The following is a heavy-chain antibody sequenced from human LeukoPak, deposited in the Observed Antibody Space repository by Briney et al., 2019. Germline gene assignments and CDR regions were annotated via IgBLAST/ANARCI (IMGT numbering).Heavy chain of an antibody. Sequence: ASVKVSCTASGYTFTSYGITWVRQAPGQGLEWMGWISAYNGNTNYAQKLQGRVTMTTDTSTSTAYMELRSLRSDDTAVYYCARSMRGWNWFDPWGQGTLVTVSS. CDR2: ISAYNGNT. J-gene: IGHJ5*02. CDR3: ARSMRGWNWFDP. CDR1: GYTFTSYG. V-gene: IGHV1-18*01.